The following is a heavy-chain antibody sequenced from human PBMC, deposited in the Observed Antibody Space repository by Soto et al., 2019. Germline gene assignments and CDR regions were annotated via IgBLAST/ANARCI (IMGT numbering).Heavy chain of an antibody. CDR2: IIPIFGTA. D-gene: IGHD6-6*01. Sequence: VKVSCKASGGTFSSYAISWVRQAPGQGLEWMGGIIPIFGTANYAQKFQGRVTITADKSTSTAYMELSSLRSEDTAVYYCASRVGYSSSSFHYYYGMDVWGQGTTVTVSS. CDR3: ASRVGYSSSSFHYYYGMDV. J-gene: IGHJ6*02. V-gene: IGHV1-69*06. CDR1: GGTFSSYA.